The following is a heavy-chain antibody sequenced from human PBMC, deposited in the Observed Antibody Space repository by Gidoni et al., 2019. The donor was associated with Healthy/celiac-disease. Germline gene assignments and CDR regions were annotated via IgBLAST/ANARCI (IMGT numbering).Heavy chain of an antibody. CDR2: IKSKTDGATT. J-gene: IGHJ4*02. Sequence: EVQLVESGGGLVKPGGSLRLACQASGSTFRIAWMNWVSQAPGKGLEWGGRIKSKTDGATTDYAAPVKCRFTISRDDSKNTLYLQMNIRKTEDTAVYYCTTDEVEIDYWGQGTLVTVSS. CDR3: TTDEVEIDY. V-gene: IGHV3-15*07. CDR1: GSTFRIAW.